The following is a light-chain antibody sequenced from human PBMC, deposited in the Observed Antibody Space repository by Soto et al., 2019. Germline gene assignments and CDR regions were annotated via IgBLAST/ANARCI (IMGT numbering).Light chain of an antibody. V-gene: IGKV3-15*01. CDR2: GAS. Sequence: EIVMPQSPAPLSVSPWDIPTLSCRASQSVSRILAWYQQKPGQAPRLLIYGASTRATGIPVRFSGSGSGTEFTLTISSLQSEDFAVYYCQQYDKWPPTFGQGTKVDIK. CDR1: QSVSRI. CDR3: QQYDKWPPT. J-gene: IGKJ1*01.